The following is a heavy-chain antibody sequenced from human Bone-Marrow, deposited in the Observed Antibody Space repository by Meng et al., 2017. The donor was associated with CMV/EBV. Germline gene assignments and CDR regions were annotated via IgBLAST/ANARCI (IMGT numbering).Heavy chain of an antibody. J-gene: IGHJ4*02. D-gene: IGHD3-3*01. V-gene: IGHV4-39*07. CDR3: ARDGRLYDFWSGYYGYYFDY. Sequence: SETLSLTCTVSGGSISRSSYYWGWIRQPPGKGLEWIGSTYYSGNTYYNPSLKSRVTISVDTSKNQFSLKLSSVTAADTAVYYCARDGRLYDFWSGYYGYYFDYWGQGTLVTVSS. CDR1: GGSISRSSYY. CDR2: TYYSGNT.